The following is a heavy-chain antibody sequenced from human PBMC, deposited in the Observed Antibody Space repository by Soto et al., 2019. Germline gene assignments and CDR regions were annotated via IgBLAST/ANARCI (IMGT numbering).Heavy chain of an antibody. J-gene: IGHJ4*02. CDR3: AKTLGSPGRYFDY. V-gene: IGHV3-30*18. CDR1: GFTFSSYG. D-gene: IGHD2-15*01. CDR2: ISYDGSNK. Sequence: PGGSLRLSCAASGFTFSSYGMHWVRQAPGKGLEWVAVISYDGSNKYYADSVEGRFTISRDNSKNTLYLQMNSLRAEDTAVYYCAKTLGSPGRYFDYWGQGTLVTVSS.